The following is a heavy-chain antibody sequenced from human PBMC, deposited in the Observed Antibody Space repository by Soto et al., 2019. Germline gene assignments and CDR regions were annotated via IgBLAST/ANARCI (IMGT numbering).Heavy chain of an antibody. CDR1: GFTFTSHS. Sequence: PGGSLRLSCAASGFTFTSHSLNWVRQAPGKGLEWVSYISSSGTIYYADSVKGRFTISTDNAKNSLYLHMDSLRDGDTALYYCARDRYGDYALDNWGQGTLVTVSS. CDR3: ARDRYGDYALDN. D-gene: IGHD4-17*01. J-gene: IGHJ4*02. V-gene: IGHV3-48*02. CDR2: ISSSGTI.